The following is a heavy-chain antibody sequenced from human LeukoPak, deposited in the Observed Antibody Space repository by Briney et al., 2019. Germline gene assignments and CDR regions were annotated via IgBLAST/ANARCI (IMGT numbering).Heavy chain of an antibody. Sequence: GGSLRLSCAASGFTFSTYGMHWVRQAPGKGLEWVAVISYDGRNQYYADSVKGRFTISRDNSKNTLYLQMNSLRAEDTAVYYCAKDQYSNYYYGMDVWGQGTTVTVS. J-gene: IGHJ6*02. V-gene: IGHV3-30*18. CDR2: ISYDGRNQ. D-gene: IGHD4-11*01. CDR1: GFTFSTYG. CDR3: AKDQYSNYYYGMDV.